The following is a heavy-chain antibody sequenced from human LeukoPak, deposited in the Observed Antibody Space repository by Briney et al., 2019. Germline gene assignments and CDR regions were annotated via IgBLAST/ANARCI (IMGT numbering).Heavy chain of an antibody. Sequence: PGGSLRLSCAASGFTFSSYWMSWVRQAPGKGLEWVSVVYSGGRTFYADSVKGRFIISRDNSKNTVYLQMNSLRTDDTAVYYCARQAAAGLDYWGQGTLVTVSS. CDR3: ARQAAAGLDY. J-gene: IGHJ4*02. CDR1: GFTFSSYW. V-gene: IGHV3-66*02. D-gene: IGHD6-13*01. CDR2: VYSGGRT.